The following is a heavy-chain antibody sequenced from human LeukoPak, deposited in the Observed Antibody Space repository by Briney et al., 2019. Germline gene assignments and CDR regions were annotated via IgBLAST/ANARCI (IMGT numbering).Heavy chain of an antibody. J-gene: IGHJ4*02. V-gene: IGHV3-23*01. D-gene: IGHD2-15*01. CDR1: RFTFSNYA. CDR2: ITASGGST. CDR3: AKDRDAGSRIPFDY. Sequence: GGSLRLSCAASRFTFSNYAMTWVRQTPGKGLEWVSAITASGGSTYYGDSVKGRFTISRDNSKSTLYLQMNSLRVEDTALYYCAKDRDAGSRIPFDYWGQGTLVSVSS.